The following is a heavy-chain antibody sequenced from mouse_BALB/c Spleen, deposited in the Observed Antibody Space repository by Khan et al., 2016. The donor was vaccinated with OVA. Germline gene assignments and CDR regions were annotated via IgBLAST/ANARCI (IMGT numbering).Heavy chain of an antibody. D-gene: IGHD1-3*01. V-gene: IGHV1-4*01. J-gene: IGHJ2*01. CDR2: INPSSGYT. CDR3: ARTNEK. CDR1: GYTFTSYT. Sequence: VQLQESGAELARPCASVTLSCKASGYTFTSYTMHWVKQRPGQGLEWIGYINPSSGYTKYNQKFKDKATLTADKSASTAYMQLSSLTSEDSAVYYCARTNEKWGQGTTLTVSS.